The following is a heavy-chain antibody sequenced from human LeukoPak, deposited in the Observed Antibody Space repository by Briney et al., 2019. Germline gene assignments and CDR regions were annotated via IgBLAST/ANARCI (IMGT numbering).Heavy chain of an antibody. V-gene: IGHV3-9*01. J-gene: IGHJ1*01. CDR3: AKDRAVAMEYFQH. Sequence: PGGSLRLSCAASGFTLDDYAMHWVRQAPGKGLEWVSGISWNSGSIGYADSVKGRFTISRDNAKNSLYLQMNSLRAEDTALYYCAKDRAVAMEYFQHWGQGTLVTVSS. CDR1: GFTLDDYA. D-gene: IGHD6-19*01. CDR2: ISWNSGSI.